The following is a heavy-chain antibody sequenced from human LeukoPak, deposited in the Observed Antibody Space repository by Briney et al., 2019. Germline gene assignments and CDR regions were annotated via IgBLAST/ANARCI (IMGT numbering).Heavy chain of an antibody. CDR1: GGSFSGYY. V-gene: IGHV4-34*01. J-gene: IGHJ3*02. D-gene: IGHD2-21*01. CDR2: INHSGST. Sequence: SETLSLTCAVYGGSFSGYYWSWIRQPPGKGLEWIGEINHSGSTNYNPSLKSRVTISVDTSKNQFSLKPSSVTAADTAVYYCARVLVVEGAFDIWGQGTMVTVSS. CDR3: ARVLVVEGAFDI.